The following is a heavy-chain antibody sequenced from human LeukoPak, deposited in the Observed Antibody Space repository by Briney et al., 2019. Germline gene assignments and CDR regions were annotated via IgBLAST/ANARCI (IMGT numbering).Heavy chain of an antibody. CDR2: IYHSGST. J-gene: IGHJ4*02. V-gene: IGHV4-38-2*02. D-gene: IGHD5-24*01. CDR1: GYSISSGYY. CDR3: ARHGVEMATITFDY. Sequence: SETLSLTCTVSGYSISSGYYWGWIRQPPGKGLEWIGSIYHSGSTYYNPPLKSRVNISVDTSKNQFSLKLSSVTAADTAVYYCARHGVEMATITFDYWGQGTLVTVSS.